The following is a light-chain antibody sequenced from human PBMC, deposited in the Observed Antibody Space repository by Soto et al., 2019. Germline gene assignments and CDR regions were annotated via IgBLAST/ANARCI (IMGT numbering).Light chain of an antibody. CDR1: SSNIGAGYD. Sequence: QSVLTQPPSVSGAPGHRVTISCTGSSSNIGAGYDIHWYQQLLGTAPKLLIYGNNNRPSGVPDRFSGSKSGTSASLAITGLQAEDEADYYCQSYDSSLSAYVFGTGTKLTVL. V-gene: IGLV1-40*01. CDR3: QSYDSSLSAYV. CDR2: GNN. J-gene: IGLJ1*01.